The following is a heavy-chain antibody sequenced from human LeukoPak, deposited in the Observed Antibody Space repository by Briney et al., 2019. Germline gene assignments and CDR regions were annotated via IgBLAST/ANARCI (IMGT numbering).Heavy chain of an antibody. D-gene: IGHD3-10*01. V-gene: IGHV3-33*01. Sequence: GGSLRLSCAASGFAFNTYAMHWVRQAPGQGLEWVALIWHDGSHKFYSNSVRGQFTISRDNSKNTVSLQMNNLRLEDTAVYYCAREIFGSGSDPDFWGQGTLVTVSS. J-gene: IGHJ4*02. CDR1: GFAFNTYA. CDR2: IWHDGSHK. CDR3: AREIFGSGSDPDF.